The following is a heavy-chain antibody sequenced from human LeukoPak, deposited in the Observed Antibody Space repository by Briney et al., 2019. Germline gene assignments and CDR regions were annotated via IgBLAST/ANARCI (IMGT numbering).Heavy chain of an antibody. V-gene: IGHV4-34*01. D-gene: IGHD6-19*01. CDR2: INHGGST. CDR3: ARVGSGWYGYYFDY. CDR1: GGSFSGDF. J-gene: IGHJ4*02. Sequence: PSETLSLTCAVYGGSFSGDFWSWIRQSPGKGLEWIREINHGGSTTYNPSLQSRVTMSVDTSTNQISLKMTSVTAADTAVYYCARVGSGWYGYYFDYWGQGTLVTVSS.